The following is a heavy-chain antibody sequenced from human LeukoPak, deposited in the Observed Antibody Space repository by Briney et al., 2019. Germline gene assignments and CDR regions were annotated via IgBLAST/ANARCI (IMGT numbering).Heavy chain of an antibody. Sequence: GGSLRLSCAASGFTFSSYAMSWVRQAPGKGLEWVSAISGSGGSTYYADSVKGRFTISRDDSKNTLYLQMNSLRAEDTAVYYCAKTPAQYCGGDCYIDYWGQGTLVTVSS. CDR1: GFTFSSYA. CDR2: ISGSGGST. CDR3: AKTPAQYCGGDCYIDY. V-gene: IGHV3-23*01. J-gene: IGHJ4*02. D-gene: IGHD2-21*02.